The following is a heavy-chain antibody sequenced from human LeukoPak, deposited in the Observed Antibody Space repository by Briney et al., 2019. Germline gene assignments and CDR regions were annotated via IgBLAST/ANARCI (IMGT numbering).Heavy chain of an antibody. Sequence: PGGSLRLSCAASGFTFSSYAMSWVRQAPGKGLEWVSAISGSGGSTYCADSVKGRFTISRDNSKNTLYLQMNSLRAEDTAVYYCAKNPHVLLWFGELSYWGQGTLVTVSS. V-gene: IGHV3-23*01. CDR2: ISGSGGST. CDR3: AKNPHVLLWFGELSY. J-gene: IGHJ4*02. D-gene: IGHD3-10*01. CDR1: GFTFSSYA.